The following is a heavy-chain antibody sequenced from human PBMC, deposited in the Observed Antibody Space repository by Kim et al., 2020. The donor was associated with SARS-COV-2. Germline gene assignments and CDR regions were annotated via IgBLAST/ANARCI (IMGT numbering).Heavy chain of an antibody. D-gene: IGHD3-22*01. CDR3: AGDFIDYDSSHQPPDY. V-gene: IGHV3-11*06. J-gene: IGHJ4*02. Sequence: SVQGRFTISRDNAKNSLYLQMNSLRAEDTAVYYCAGDFIDYDSSHQPPDYWGQGTLVTVSS.